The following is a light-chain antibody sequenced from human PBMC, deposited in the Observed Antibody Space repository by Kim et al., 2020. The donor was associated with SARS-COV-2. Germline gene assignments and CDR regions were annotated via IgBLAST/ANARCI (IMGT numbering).Light chain of an antibody. CDR2: DVS. Sequence: GQSLTFPCTGNSSDVGWYNYVSVYQQQPGKARKLMIYDVSNRPSGVSNRFSDSKYGNTAYLTISGLQAEDEADCYCSSYTSSSTWVIGGETKLTVL. CDR3: SSYTSSSTWV. V-gene: IGLV2-14*03. CDR1: SSDVGWYNY. J-gene: IGLJ3*02.